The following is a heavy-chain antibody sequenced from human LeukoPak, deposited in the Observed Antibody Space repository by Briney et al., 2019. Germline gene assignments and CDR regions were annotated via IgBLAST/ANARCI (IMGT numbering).Heavy chain of an antibody. D-gene: IGHD3-3*01. CDR1: GFTFSSYS. CDR2: ISPSGTTI. J-gene: IGHJ4*02. CDR3: VRDGWSRTTYDC. Sequence: GGSLRLSCAASGFTFSSYSVNWVRQAPGKGLEWVSYISPSGTTIYYADSVKGRFTVTRDNAKSSVYLQMNSLRAEDTAVYYCVRDGWSRTTYDCWGQGTLVTVSS. V-gene: IGHV3-48*01.